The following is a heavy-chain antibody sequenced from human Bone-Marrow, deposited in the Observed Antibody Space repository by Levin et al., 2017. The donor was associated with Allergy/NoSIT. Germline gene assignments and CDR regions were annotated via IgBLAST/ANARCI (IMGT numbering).Heavy chain of an antibody. J-gene: IGHJ5*02. D-gene: IGHD2-15*01. CDR1: GFSFHIYA. Sequence: HPGGSLRLSCAASGFSFHIYAMHWVRQAPGQGLEWLSFISHDGRNEYYADSVRGRFTISRDNSKNTLYLQMNSLRAEDTALYYCARDQCSDGSCHGGFDPWGQGTLVTVSS. V-gene: IGHV3-30*04. CDR2: ISHDGRNE. CDR3: ARDQCSDGSCHGGFDP.